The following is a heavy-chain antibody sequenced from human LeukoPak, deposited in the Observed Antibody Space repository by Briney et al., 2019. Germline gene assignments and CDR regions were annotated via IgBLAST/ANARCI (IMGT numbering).Heavy chain of an antibody. CDR2: ISSNGGST. D-gene: IGHD3-16*01. Sequence: GGSLRLSCAASGFTFSSYAMPWVRQAPGKGLEYVSAISSNGGSTYYANSVKGGFTISRDNSKNTLYLQMGSLRAEDMAVYYCARCLQGALMDVWGKGTTVTVSS. CDR1: GFTFSSYA. J-gene: IGHJ6*03. V-gene: IGHV3-64*01. CDR3: ARCLQGALMDV.